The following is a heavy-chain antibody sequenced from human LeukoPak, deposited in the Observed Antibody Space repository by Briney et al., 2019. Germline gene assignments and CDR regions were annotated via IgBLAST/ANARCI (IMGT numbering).Heavy chain of an antibody. CDR1: GFTFSSYA. V-gene: IGHV3-64*01. Sequence: GGSLRLSCAASGFTFSSYAMHWVRQAPGKGLEYVSAISSNGGSTYYANSVKGRFTISRDNSKNTLYLQMGSLRAEDMAVYYCVGGGRISKLSYWGQGTLVTVSS. CDR2: ISSNGGST. J-gene: IGHJ4*02. CDR3: VGGGRISKLSY. D-gene: IGHD2-21*01.